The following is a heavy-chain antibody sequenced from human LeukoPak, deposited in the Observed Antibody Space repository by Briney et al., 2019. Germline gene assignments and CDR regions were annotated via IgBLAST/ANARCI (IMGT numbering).Heavy chain of an antibody. D-gene: IGHD4-17*01. CDR1: GYTFTGYY. V-gene: IGHV1-2*02. CDR2: INPNSGGT. CDR3: ARDGLTTETEYDY. J-gene: IGHJ4*02. Sequence: ASVKVSCKASGYTFTGYYMHWVRQAPGQGLEWMGWINPNSGGTNYAQKFQGRVTMTRDTSISTADMELGRLRSDDTAVYYCARDGLTTETEYDYWGQGTLVTVSS.